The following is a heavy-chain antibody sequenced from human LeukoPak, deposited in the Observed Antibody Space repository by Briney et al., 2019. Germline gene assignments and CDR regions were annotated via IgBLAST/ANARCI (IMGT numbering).Heavy chain of an antibody. CDR1: GGSISSYY. V-gene: IGHV4-59*01. D-gene: IGHD3-16*01. J-gene: IGHJ4*02. Sequence: SETLSLTCTVSGGSISSYYWSWIRQPPGKGLEWIGYIYYSVSTNYNPSLKSRVTISVDTSKSQFSLKLSSVTAADTAVYYCAAYPGPLAGFDYWGQGTLVTVSS. CDR2: IYYSVST. CDR3: AAYPGPLAGFDY.